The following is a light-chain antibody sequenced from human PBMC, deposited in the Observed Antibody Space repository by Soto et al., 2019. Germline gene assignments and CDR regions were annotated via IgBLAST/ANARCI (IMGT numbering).Light chain of an antibody. CDR2: EVT. CDR1: SSDLGTYDF. V-gene: IGLV2-14*01. J-gene: IGLJ1*01. CDR3: CSYSNTASLYV. Sequence: QSALTQPASVSGSPGQSITISCTGTSSDLGTYDFVSWFQKHPDKAPKLIIYEVTNRPSGVSNRFSGSKSGYTASLTISGLQADDEADYYCCSYSNTASLYVFGTGTKVTVL.